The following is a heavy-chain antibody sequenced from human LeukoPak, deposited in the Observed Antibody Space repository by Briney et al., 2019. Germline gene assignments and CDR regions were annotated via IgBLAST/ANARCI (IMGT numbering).Heavy chain of an antibody. CDR1: GYSFTSYW. CDR2: IYPGDSDT. V-gene: IGHV5-51*01. Sequence: GESLKISCKGSGYSFTSYWIGWVRQMPGKGLEGMGIIYPGDSDTRYSPSFQGRVTISADKSISTAYLQWSSLKASDTAMYYCARGRYYDFWSGFPLFDYWGQGTLVTVSS. J-gene: IGHJ4*02. CDR3: ARGRYYDFWSGFPLFDY. D-gene: IGHD3-3*01.